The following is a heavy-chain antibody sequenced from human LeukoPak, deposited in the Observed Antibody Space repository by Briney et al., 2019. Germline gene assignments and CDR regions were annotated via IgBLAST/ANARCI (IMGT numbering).Heavy chain of an antibody. CDR2: ISSSSSYI. D-gene: IGHD6-19*01. J-gene: IGHJ4*02. Sequence: GGSLRLSCAVSGFTFSSYSMNWVRQAPGKGLEWVSSISSSSSYIYYADSVKGRFTISRDNAKNSLYLQMNSLRAEDTAVYYCATRADSGWELDYWGQGTLVTVSS. V-gene: IGHV3-21*01. CDR1: GFTFSSYS. CDR3: ATRADSGWELDY.